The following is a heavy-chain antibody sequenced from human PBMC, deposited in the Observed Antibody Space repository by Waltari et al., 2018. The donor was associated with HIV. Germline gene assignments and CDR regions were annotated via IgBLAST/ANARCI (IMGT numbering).Heavy chain of an antibody. CDR1: GFTFSGSA. CDR2: IRSKANSYAT. Sequence: EVQLVESGGGLVQPGGSLNLSCAVSGFTFSGSAMHWVRQASGKGLEWVGRIRSKANSYATAYAASVKGRFTISRDDSKNTAYLQMNSLKTEDTAVYYCTKYSSSSSYIWFDPWGQGTLVTVSS. CDR3: TKYSSSSSYIWFDP. V-gene: IGHV3-73*02. D-gene: IGHD6-6*01. J-gene: IGHJ5*02.